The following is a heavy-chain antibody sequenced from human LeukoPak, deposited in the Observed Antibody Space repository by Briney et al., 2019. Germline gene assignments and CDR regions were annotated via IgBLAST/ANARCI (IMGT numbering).Heavy chain of an antibody. CDR2: MNPNSGNT. D-gene: IGHD6-13*01. CDR3: ARGRGGIATAGKDY. J-gene: IGHJ4*02. V-gene: IGHV1-8*01. Sequence: ASVKVSCKASGYTFTSYDINWVRQATGQGLEWMGWMNPNSGNTGYAQKFQGRVTMTRNTSISTAYMELSSLRPEDTAVYYCARGRGGIATAGKDYWGQGTLVTVSS. CDR1: GYTFTSYD.